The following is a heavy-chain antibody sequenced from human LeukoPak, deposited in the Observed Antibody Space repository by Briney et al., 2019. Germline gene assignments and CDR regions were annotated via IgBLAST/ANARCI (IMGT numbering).Heavy chain of an antibody. CDR1: GGSISSYY. D-gene: IGHD3-10*01. J-gene: IGHJ4*02. V-gene: IGHV4-59*01. Sequence: SETLSLTCTVSGGSISSYYWSWIRQPPGKGLEWIGYIYYSGSTNYNPSLKSRVTISVDTSKNQFSLKLSSVTAADTAVYYCARGRSYFDYWGQGALVTVSS. CDR2: IYYSGST. CDR3: ARGRSYFDY.